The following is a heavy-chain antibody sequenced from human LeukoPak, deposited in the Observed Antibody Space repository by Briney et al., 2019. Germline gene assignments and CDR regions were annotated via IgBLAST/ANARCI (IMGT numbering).Heavy chain of an antibody. V-gene: IGHV4-59*08. J-gene: IGHJ6*02. D-gene: IGHD1-1*01. CDR3: ARGGLGYANYYYGMDV. CDR2: IYYSGST. CDR1: GGSISSYY. Sequence: SETLSLTCTVSGGSISSYYWSWIRQPPGKGLEWIGYIYYSGSTNYNPSLKSRVTISVDTSKNQFSLKLSSVTAADTAVYYCARGGLGYANYYYGMDVWGQGTTATVSS.